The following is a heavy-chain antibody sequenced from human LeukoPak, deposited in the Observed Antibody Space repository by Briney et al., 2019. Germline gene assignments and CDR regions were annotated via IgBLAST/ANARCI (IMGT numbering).Heavy chain of an antibody. CDR3: ARHLPRGTYPLDY. Sequence: PSETLSLTCYVSGASITSYYWSWFRQSPGNGLEWIAFIHNSGATKSNPSFKSRVTISLDTSKSQFSLRLNSVTAADTAVYHCARHLPRGTYPLDYWGQGSLVTVSS. CDR1: GASITSYY. CDR2: IHNSGAT. V-gene: IGHV4-59*08. D-gene: IGHD1-26*01. J-gene: IGHJ4*02.